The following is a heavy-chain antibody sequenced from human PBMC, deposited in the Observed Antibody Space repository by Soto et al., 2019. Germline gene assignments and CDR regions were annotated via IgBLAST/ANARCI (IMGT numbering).Heavy chain of an antibody. V-gene: IGHV3-30*18. CDR2: ISYDGSNK. Sequence: QVQLVESGGGVVHPGRSLRLSCAASGFTFSSYGMHWVRQAPGKGLEWVAVISYDGSNKYYADSVKGRFTISRDNSKNTLYLQMNSLRAEDTAVYYCAKERVVVTATPDFDYWGQGTLVTVSS. CDR1: GFTFSSYG. J-gene: IGHJ4*02. CDR3: AKERVVVTATPDFDY. D-gene: IGHD2-21*02.